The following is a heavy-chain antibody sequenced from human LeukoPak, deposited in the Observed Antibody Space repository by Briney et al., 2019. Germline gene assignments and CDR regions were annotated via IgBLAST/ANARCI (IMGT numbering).Heavy chain of an antibody. CDR2: INRSGST. V-gene: IGHV4-34*01. D-gene: IGHD3-22*01. J-gene: IGHJ3*02. CDR1: GGSISGYY. Sequence: TSETLSLTCTVSGGSISGYYWSWIRQPPGKGLEWIGEINRSGSTNYNPSLKSRVTISVDTSKNQFSLKLSSVTAADTAVYYCARARSRRGYYDSSGYYSFRAFDIWGQGTMVTVSS. CDR3: ARARSRRGYYDSSGYYSFRAFDI.